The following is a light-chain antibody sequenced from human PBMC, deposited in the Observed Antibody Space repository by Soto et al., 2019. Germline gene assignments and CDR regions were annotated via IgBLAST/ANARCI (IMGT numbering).Light chain of an antibody. J-gene: IGKJ1*01. CDR1: QSVSSNY. CDR3: QQYGSSPPT. V-gene: IGKV3-20*01. Sequence: EIVLTKSPGTLSLSPGERATFSCRASQSVSSNYLAWYQQKPGQAPRLLIYGAFKRATGIPDRFSGSGSGTDFTLTISRMEPEDFAVYYCQQYGSSPPTFGQGTKVDIK. CDR2: GAF.